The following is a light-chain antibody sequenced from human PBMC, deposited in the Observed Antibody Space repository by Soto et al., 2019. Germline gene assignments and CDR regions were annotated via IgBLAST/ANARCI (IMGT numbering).Light chain of an antibody. CDR3: QSYDNSLSGYV. CDR1: SSNIGAGFD. CDR2: GSS. V-gene: IGLV1-40*01. J-gene: IGLJ1*01. Sequence: QLVLTQPPSVSGAPGQRVTISCTGSSSNIGAGFDVHWYRQLLGTAPKLLIYGSSNRPSGVPDRFSGSKSGTSASLAITGLQAEDEADYYCQSYDNSLSGYVFGTGTKLTVL.